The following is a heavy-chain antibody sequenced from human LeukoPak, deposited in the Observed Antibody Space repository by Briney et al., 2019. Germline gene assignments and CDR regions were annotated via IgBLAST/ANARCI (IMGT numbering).Heavy chain of an antibody. Sequence: GRSLRLSCAASGFTFSSYGMHWVRQAPGKGLEWVAVIWYDGSNKYYADSVKGRFTISRDNSKNTLYLQMNSLRAEDTAVYYCARTIPGPSSPYYFDYWGQGTLVTVSS. CDR1: GFTFSSYG. V-gene: IGHV3-33*01. CDR2: IWYDGSNK. CDR3: ARTIPGPSSPYYFDY. D-gene: IGHD3-10*01. J-gene: IGHJ4*02.